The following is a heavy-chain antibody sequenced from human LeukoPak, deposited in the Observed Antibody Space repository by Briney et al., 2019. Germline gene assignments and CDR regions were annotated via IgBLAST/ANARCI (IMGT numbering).Heavy chain of an antibody. CDR3: ARLNFYFFDY. CDR2: MHYSGST. J-gene: IGHJ4*02. D-gene: IGHD3-3*01. Sequence: SGTLSLTCAVSGDSFSRGDYYWSWVRQPPGKGLEWIGCMHYSGSTDYNPSLKSRVSVSFDTSKNHFSLKLSSVTAADTAVYFCARLNFYFFDYWGQGTLVTVSS. V-gene: IGHV4-30-4*01. CDR1: GDSFSRGDYY.